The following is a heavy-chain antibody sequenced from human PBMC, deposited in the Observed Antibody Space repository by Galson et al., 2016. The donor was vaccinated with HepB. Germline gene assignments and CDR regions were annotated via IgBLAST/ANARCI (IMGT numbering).Heavy chain of an antibody. J-gene: IGHJ4*02. CDR1: GFTFSSYG. Sequence: LRLSCAASGFTFSSYGMHWVRQAPGKGLEWVAVIWYDGSNNYYADSVKGRFTMSRDNPKNTVFLQMSSLRAEDTAVYYCARDSPGYCSGGNCYPDNWGQGTLVTVSS. V-gene: IGHV3-33*01. CDR2: IWYDGSNN. CDR3: ARDSPGYCSGGNCYPDN. D-gene: IGHD2-15*01.